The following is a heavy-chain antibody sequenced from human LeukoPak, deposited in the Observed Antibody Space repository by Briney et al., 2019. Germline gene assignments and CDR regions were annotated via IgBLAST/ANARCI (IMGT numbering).Heavy chain of an antibody. V-gene: IGHV3-33*01. CDR3: AREHTIAATGTHWFAP. Sequence: GGSLRLSCAASGFAFSRYGMHWLRQAPGTGLEWVAVMWYDGSNEAYADSVRGRFTISRDNSENRLYLQMSSLRVEDTAVYYCAREHTIAATGTHWFAPWGQGTLVTVSS. CDR2: MWYDGSNE. J-gene: IGHJ5*02. CDR1: GFAFSRYG. D-gene: IGHD6-13*01.